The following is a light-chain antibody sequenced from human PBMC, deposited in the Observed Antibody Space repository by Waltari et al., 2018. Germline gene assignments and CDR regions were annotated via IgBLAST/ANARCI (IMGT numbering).Light chain of an antibody. Sequence: EIVMTQSPATLSVSPGERATLSCRASQSVSSNLAWYQQKPGQASRLLIFGASIRATGIPARFSGSGSGTEFTLTISSLQSEDFAVYYCQEYNTWLRWSFGQGTKVEIK. V-gene: IGKV3D-15*01. J-gene: IGKJ1*01. CDR1: QSVSSN. CDR3: QEYNTWLRWS. CDR2: GAS.